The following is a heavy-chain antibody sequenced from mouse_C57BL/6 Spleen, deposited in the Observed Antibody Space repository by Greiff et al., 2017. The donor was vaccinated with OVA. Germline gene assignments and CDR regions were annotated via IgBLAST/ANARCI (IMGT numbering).Heavy chain of an antibody. J-gene: IGHJ4*01. Sequence: QVQLQQPGAELVRPGSSVKLSCKASGYTFTSYWMHWVKQRPIQGLEWIGNIDPSDSETHYNQKFKDKATLTVDKSSSTAYMQLSSLTSEDSAVYYCARKSRDSNPNYYAMDYWGQGTSVTVSS. V-gene: IGHV1-52*01. D-gene: IGHD2-5*01. CDR1: GYTFTSYW. CDR3: ARKSRDSNPNYYAMDY. CDR2: IDPSDSET.